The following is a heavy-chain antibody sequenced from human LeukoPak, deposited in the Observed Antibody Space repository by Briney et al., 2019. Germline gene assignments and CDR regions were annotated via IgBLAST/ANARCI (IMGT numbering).Heavy chain of an antibody. D-gene: IGHD3-22*01. J-gene: IGHJ4*02. Sequence: GGSLRLSCAASGFIFSDYGMSWVRQAPGKGLEWVSSIGRSADSAVYTHSMQGRFSVSRDNSKNTLNLQMNSLRVEDTAVYYCASDKFDDPSSYYFVGGQGTLVTVSP. CDR3: ASDKFDDPSSYYFV. CDR2: IGRSADSA. CDR1: GFIFSDYG. V-gene: IGHV3-23*01.